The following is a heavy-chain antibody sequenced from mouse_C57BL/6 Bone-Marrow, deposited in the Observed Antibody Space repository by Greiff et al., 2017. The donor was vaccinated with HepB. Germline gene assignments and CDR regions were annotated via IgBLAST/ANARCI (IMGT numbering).Heavy chain of an antibody. V-gene: IGHV5-12*01. CDR1: GFTFSDYY. J-gene: IGHJ4*01. D-gene: IGHD2-4*01. Sequence: EVQRVESGGGLVQPGGSLKLSCAASGFTFSDYYMYWVRQTPEKRLEWVAYISNGGGSTYYPDTVKGRFTISRDNAKNTLYLQMSRLKSEDTAMYYCARHIYYDYGGAMDYWGQGTSVTVSS. CDR3: ARHIYYDYGGAMDY. CDR2: ISNGGGST.